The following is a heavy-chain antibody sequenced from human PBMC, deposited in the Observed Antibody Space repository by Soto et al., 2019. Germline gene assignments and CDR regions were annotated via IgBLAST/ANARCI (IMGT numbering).Heavy chain of an antibody. CDR2: ISGSGGST. CDR1: GFTFRSYA. Sequence: GGSLRIGCASSGFTFRSYAMSWVRQAPGKGLEWVSAISGSGGSTYYADSVKGRFTISRDNSKNTLYLQMNSLRAEDTAVYYCAILPAGYCSSTSCSLDDYWGQGTLVTVSS. CDR3: AILPAGYCSSTSCSLDDY. V-gene: IGHV3-23*01. D-gene: IGHD2-2*01. J-gene: IGHJ4*02.